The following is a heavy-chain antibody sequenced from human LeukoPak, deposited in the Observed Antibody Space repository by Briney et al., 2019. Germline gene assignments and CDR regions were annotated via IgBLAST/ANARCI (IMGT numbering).Heavy chain of an antibody. J-gene: IGHJ4*02. CDR2: IRYDGSNK. CDR3: AKDKARGSQVGPRITAPGTFDS. D-gene: IGHD6-13*01. Sequence: GGSLRLSCAASGFTFSSYGMHWVRQAPGKGLEWVAFIRYDGSNKYYADSVKGRFTISRDNSKNTLYLQMNSLRAEDTAVYYCAKDKARGSQVGPRITAPGTFDSWGQGTLVTVSS. CDR1: GFTFSSYG. V-gene: IGHV3-30*02.